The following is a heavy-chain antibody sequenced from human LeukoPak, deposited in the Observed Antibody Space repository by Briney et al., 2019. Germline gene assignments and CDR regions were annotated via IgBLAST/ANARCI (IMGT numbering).Heavy chain of an antibody. D-gene: IGHD3-22*01. Sequence: GGSLRLSCAASGFTFSSYSVNWVRQAPGKGLEWVSSISSSSSYIYYADSVKGRFTISRDNAKNSLYLQMNSLRAEDTAVYYCARDSPAYYYDSSGYYPDYWGQGTLVTVSS. J-gene: IGHJ4*02. CDR3: ARDSPAYYYDSSGYYPDY. CDR1: GFTFSSYS. CDR2: ISSSSSYI. V-gene: IGHV3-21*01.